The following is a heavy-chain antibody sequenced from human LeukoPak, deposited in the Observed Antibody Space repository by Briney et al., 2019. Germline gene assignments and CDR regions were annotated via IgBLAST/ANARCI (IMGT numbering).Heavy chain of an antibody. CDR3: AKNRAPYSSSWSDY. D-gene: IGHD6-13*01. CDR2: ISYDGSNK. CDR1: GFTFSSYG. Sequence: GGSLRLSCAASGFTFSSYGMHWVRQAPGKGLEWVAVISYDGSNKYYADSVKGRFTISRDNSKNTLYLQMNSLRAEDTAVYYCAKNRAPYSSSWSDYWGQGTLATVSS. V-gene: IGHV3-30*18. J-gene: IGHJ4*02.